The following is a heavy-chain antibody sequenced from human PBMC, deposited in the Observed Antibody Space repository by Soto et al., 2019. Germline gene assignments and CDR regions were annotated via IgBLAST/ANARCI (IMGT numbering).Heavy chain of an antibody. J-gene: IGHJ4*02. CDR2: VSYDGSNK. CDR1: GFTFSSYG. D-gene: IGHD3-22*01. Sequence: QVQLVESGGGVVQPGRSLRLSCAASGFTFSSYGMHWVRQAPGKGLEWVAVVSYDGSNKYYADSVKGRFTISRDNSKNTLYLQMNSLRAEDTAVYYCAKVFCDSSGTCFDYWGQGTLVTVSS. V-gene: IGHV3-30*18. CDR3: AKVFCDSSGTCFDY.